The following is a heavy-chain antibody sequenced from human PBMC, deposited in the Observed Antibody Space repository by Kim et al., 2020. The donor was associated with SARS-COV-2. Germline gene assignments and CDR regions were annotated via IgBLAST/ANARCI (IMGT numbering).Heavy chain of an antibody. Sequence: IYYADSVKGRYTISRDNAKNSLYLQMNSLRAEDTAVYYCARGYSSSSGDYWGQGTLVTVSS. CDR3: ARGYSSSSGDY. V-gene: IGHV3-21*01. CDR2: I. D-gene: IGHD6-6*01. J-gene: IGHJ4*02.